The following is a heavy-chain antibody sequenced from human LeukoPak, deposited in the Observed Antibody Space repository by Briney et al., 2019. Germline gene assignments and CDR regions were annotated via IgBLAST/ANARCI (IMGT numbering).Heavy chain of an antibody. Sequence: SETLSLTCTVSGGSINSYYWSWIRQPAGKGLEWIGHIYTSGSTNYNPSLKSRVTMSVDTSKNQFSLKLSPVTAADTAVYYCARKYSSGWYYFDYWGQGTLVTVSS. V-gene: IGHV4-4*07. CDR1: GGSINSYY. CDR2: IYTSGST. CDR3: ARKYSSGWYYFDY. D-gene: IGHD6-13*01. J-gene: IGHJ4*02.